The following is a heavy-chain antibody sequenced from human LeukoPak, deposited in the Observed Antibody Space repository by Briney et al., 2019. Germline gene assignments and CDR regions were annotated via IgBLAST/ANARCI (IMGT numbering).Heavy chain of an antibody. CDR2: IRYDGSNK. CDR1: GFTFSNAW. D-gene: IGHD3-16*01. CDR3: AKELSSWGPSSDAFDI. Sequence: GGSLRLACAASGFTFSNAWMSWVRQAPGKGLEWVAFIRYDGSNKYYADSVKGRFTIYRDNSKNTLYLQMNSLRAEDTAIYYCAKELSSWGPSSDAFDIWGQGTMVTVSS. J-gene: IGHJ3*02. V-gene: IGHV3-30*02.